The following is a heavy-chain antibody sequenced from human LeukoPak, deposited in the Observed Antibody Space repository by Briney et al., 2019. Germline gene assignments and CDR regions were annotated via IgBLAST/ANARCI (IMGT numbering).Heavy chain of an antibody. D-gene: IGHD5-12*01. Sequence: SVKVSCKASGGTFSSYAISWVRQAPGQGLEWMGGIIPIFGTANYAQKFQGRVTITADESTSTAYMELSSLRSEDTAVYYCARGGRYSGYDFKTRHAFDIWGQGTMVTVSS. J-gene: IGHJ3*02. CDR3: ARGGRYSGYDFKTRHAFDI. CDR1: GGTFSSYA. V-gene: IGHV1-69*13. CDR2: IIPIFGTA.